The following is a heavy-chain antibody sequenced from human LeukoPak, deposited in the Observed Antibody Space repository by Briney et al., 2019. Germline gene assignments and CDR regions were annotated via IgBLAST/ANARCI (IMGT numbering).Heavy chain of an antibody. V-gene: IGHV3-15*01. Sequence: GGSLGLSCAVSGFTFSHAWMSWVRQAPGKGLEWVGRIKSKIDGGTTDYGAPVKGRFTISRDDSKNTLYLQMNSLKSEDTAVYYCTTIRGFCSGRSCLGYWGQGTLVTVSS. CDR1: GFTFSHAW. CDR3: TTIRGFCSGRSCLGY. J-gene: IGHJ4*02. D-gene: IGHD2-15*01. CDR2: IKSKIDGGTT.